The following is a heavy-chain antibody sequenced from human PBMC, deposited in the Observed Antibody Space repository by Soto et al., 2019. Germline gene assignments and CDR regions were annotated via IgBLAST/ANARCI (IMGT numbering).Heavy chain of an antibody. J-gene: IGHJ4*02. D-gene: IGHD5-18*01. Sequence: QVQLQESGPGLVKPSQTLSLTCTVSGGSISSGDYYWSWIRQPPGKGLEWIGYIYYSGSTYYNPSLKRRVXXXVXXSKNQFSRKRSSVTAADTAVYSCASNSYGYTFYAYWGQGTLVTVSS. CDR1: GGSISSGDYY. CDR3: ASNSYGYTFYAY. CDR2: IYYSGST. V-gene: IGHV4-30-4*01.